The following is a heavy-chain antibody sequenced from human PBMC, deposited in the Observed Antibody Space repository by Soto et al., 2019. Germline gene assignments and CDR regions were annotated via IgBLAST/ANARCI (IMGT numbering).Heavy chain of an antibody. J-gene: IGHJ4*02. Sequence: GESLKISCQASGYSFTTYWISWVRQMPGKGLECMGRIDPTDSYTDYGPSFEGHVTMSVDRSINTAYLEWSSLKASDSAMYYCARLTLAQDSSRYHLFDNWGLGTLVTVSS. D-gene: IGHD3-22*01. CDR3: ARLTLAQDSSRYHLFDN. V-gene: IGHV5-10-1*01. CDR1: GYSFTTYW. CDR2: IDPTDSYT.